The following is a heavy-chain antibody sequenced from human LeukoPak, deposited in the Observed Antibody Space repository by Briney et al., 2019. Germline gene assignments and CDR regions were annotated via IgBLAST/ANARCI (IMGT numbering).Heavy chain of an antibody. CDR2: INPNGGST. Sequence: GASVKVSFTASGYTFTIHYIHRVRQAPGQGLEWMGIINPNGGSTGYAQKFQGRVTLTRDTSTSTVYMELSSLRSEHTAVYYCVRWTGTSFGYFDYWGQGTLVTVSS. CDR1: GYTFTIHY. J-gene: IGHJ4*02. CDR3: VRWTGTSFGYFDY. V-gene: IGHV1-46*01. D-gene: IGHD1-14*01.